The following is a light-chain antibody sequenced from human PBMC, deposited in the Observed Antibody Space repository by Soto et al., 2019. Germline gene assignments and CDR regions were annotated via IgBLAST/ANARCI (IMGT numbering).Light chain of an antibody. CDR1: QSVSSSY. CDR2: GAS. Sequence: IVLTHSPGTLALSPWETATLSRRASQSVSSSYVAWYQQKPGQAPRLLIDGASSRATGIPDRFSGSGSGTDFTLTISRLEPEDFAVYYCQQYGSLPRTFGQGTKVDI. CDR3: QQYGSLPRT. J-gene: IGKJ1*01. V-gene: IGKV3-20*01.